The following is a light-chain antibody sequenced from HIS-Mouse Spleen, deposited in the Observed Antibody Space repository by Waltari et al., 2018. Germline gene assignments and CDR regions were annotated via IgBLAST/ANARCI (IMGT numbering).Light chain of an antibody. V-gene: IGLV2-23*01. CDR2: EGS. CDR3: CSYAGSSTLV. J-gene: IGLJ2*01. CDR1: SSDDGSYNL. Sequence: QSALTQPASVSGSPGQSITISCTGTSSDDGSYNLFSWYQQHPGKAPKLMIYEGSKRPSGVSNRCSGSKSGNTASLTISGLQAEDEADYYCCSYAGSSTLVFGGGTKLTVL.